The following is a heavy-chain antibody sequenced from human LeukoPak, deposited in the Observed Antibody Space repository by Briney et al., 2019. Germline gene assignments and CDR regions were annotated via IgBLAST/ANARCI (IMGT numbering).Heavy chain of an antibody. Sequence: PSETLSLTCTVSGGSISSYYWSWIRQPPGKGLEWIGYIYYSGSTNYNPSLKSRVTISVDTSKNQFSLKLSSVTAADTAVYYCARTYGDYVGEYFQHWGQGTLVTVSS. V-gene: IGHV4-59*01. CDR2: IYYSGST. CDR1: GGSISSYY. CDR3: ARTYGDYVGEYFQH. J-gene: IGHJ1*01. D-gene: IGHD4-17*01.